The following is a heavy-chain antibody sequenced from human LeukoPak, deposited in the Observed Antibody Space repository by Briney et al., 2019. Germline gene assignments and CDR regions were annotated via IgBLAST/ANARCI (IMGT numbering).Heavy chain of an antibody. D-gene: IGHD6-19*01. CDR3: ARSISGVAGTSYFDY. Sequence: GESLKISCKGSGYRFTNYWIGWVRQMPGKGLEWMGIIYPGDSDTRYSPSFQGQVTISADKSISTAYLQWSSLKASDTAMYYCARSISGVAGTSYFDYWGQGTLVTVSS. J-gene: IGHJ4*02. V-gene: IGHV5-51*01. CDR2: IYPGDSDT. CDR1: GYRFTNYW.